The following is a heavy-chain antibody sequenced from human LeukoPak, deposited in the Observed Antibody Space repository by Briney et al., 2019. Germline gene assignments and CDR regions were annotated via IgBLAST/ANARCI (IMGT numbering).Heavy chain of an antibody. CDR1: GFTVSSNY. J-gene: IGHJ4*02. CDR2: IGTTGSDR. CDR3: AAETNGRHYDY. Sequence: PGGSLRLSCAAYGFTVSSNYMSWDRHAPGKGLEWVASIGTTGSDRNHANSIKGRFTISRDNANNFLYLKMNSLRAEDTAVYYCAAETNGRHYDYWGQGTLLTVSS. D-gene: IGHD1-14*01. V-gene: IGHV3-21*06.